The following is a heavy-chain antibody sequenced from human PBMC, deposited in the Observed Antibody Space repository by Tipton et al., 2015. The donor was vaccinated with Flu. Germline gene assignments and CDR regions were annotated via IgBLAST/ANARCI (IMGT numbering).Heavy chain of an antibody. CDR1: GGSINRSHYY. J-gene: IGHJ6*02. Sequence: TLSLTCTVSGGSINRSHYYWGWIRQPPGKGLEWIGSIYHSGSTFYHPSLKSRVTISVDTSKNQFSLKLSSVTAADTAVYYCARDGGVGGGWSYSGGNYYYGMDVWGQGTTVIVSS. CDR3: ARDGGVGGGWSYSGGNYYYGMDV. V-gene: IGHV4-39*07. D-gene: IGHD6-19*01. CDR2: IYHSGST.